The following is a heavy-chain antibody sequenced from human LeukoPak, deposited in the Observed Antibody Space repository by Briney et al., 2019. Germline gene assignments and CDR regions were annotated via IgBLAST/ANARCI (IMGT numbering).Heavy chain of an antibody. CDR1: GFTVNSNY. CDR3: AREAPWELPY. CDR2: IYSGGST. Sequence: GGSLRLSCAASGFTVNSNYMSWVRQAPGKGLEWVSVIYSGGSTYYADSVKGRFTISRDNSKNTLYLQMNSLRAEDTAVYYCAREAPWELPYWGQGTLVTVSS. V-gene: IGHV3-66*02. D-gene: IGHD1-26*01. J-gene: IGHJ4*02.